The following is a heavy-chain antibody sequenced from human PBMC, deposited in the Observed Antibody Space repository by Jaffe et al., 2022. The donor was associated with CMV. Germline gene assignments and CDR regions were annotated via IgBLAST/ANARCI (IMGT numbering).Heavy chain of an antibody. CDR3: ARIVGSSGYYFFDY. CDR2: IWYDGSNK. V-gene: IGHV3-33*01. CDR1: GFTFSSYG. Sequence: QVQLVESGGGVVQPGRSLRLSCAASGFTFSSYGMHWVRQAPGKGLEWVAVIWYDGSNKYYADSVKGRFTISRDNSKNTLYLQMNSLRAEDTAVYYCARIVGSSGYYFFDYWGQGTLVTVSS. D-gene: IGHD3-22*01. J-gene: IGHJ4*02.